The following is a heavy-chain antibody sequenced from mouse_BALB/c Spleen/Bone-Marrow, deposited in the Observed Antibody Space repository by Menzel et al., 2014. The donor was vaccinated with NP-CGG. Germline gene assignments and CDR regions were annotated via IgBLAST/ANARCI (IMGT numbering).Heavy chain of an antibody. CDR3: AGGWLPSYAMDY. D-gene: IGHD2-2*01. J-gene: IGHJ4*01. Sequence: VQLQQSGAELVKPGASVKLSCTASGFNIKDTYMHWVKQRPEQGLGWIGRIDPANGNTKYDPKFPGKATITADTSSNTAYLQLSSLTSEDTAVYYCAGGWLPSYAMDYWGQGTSVTVSS. CDR1: GFNIKDTY. V-gene: IGHV14-3*02. CDR2: IDPANGNT.